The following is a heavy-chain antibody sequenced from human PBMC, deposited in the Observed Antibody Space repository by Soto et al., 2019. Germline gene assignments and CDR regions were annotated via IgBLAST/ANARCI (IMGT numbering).Heavy chain of an antibody. CDR1: GFSLSTSGVG. D-gene: IGHD3-10*01. CDR2: IYWDDDK. Sequence: SGPTLVNPTQTLTLTCTFSGFSLSTSGVGVGWIRQPPGKALEWLALIYWDDDKRYSPSLKSRLTITKDTSKNQVVLTMTNMDPVDTATYYCAHMGMGSGSYYIVPYPLGRPTVNWFDPWGQGTLVTVSS. J-gene: IGHJ5*02. CDR3: AHMGMGSGSYYIVPYPLGRPTVNWFDP. V-gene: IGHV2-5*02.